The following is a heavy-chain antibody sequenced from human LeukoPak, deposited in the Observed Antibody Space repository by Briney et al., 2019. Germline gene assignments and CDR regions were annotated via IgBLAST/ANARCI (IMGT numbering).Heavy chain of an antibody. CDR3: ARDRGVAGLFDY. CDR1: GFTFSSYW. J-gene: IGHJ4*02. Sequence: GGSLRLSCAASGFTFSSYWMSWVRQSPGKGLEWVANIKEDGSDKSYVDSVKGRFTISRDNAKNSLYLQMNSLRAEDTAVYYCARDRGVAGLFDYWGQGTLVTVSS. D-gene: IGHD6-19*01. V-gene: IGHV3-7*01. CDR2: IKEDGSDK.